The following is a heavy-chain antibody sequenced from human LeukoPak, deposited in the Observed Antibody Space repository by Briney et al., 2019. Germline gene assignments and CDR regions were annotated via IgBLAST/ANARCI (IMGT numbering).Heavy chain of an antibody. CDR3: ARDRLKSGSYYFDY. Sequence: PGGSLRLSCAASAFTFSDYSMNWVRQAPGKGLEWVSYISGRSSTIYYADSVKGRFTISRDNAKSSMYLRMNSLRAEDTAVYYCARDRLKSGSYYFDYWGQGTLVTVSS. CDR1: AFTFSDYS. V-gene: IGHV3-48*01. D-gene: IGHD1-26*01. J-gene: IGHJ4*02. CDR2: ISGRSSTI.